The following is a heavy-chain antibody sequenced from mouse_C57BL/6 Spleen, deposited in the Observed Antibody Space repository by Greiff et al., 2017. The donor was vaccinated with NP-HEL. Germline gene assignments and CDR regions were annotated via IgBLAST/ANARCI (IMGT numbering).Heavy chain of an antibody. J-gene: IGHJ4*01. Sequence: VQLQQSGAELVKPGASVKMSCKASGYTFTSYWITWVKQRPGQGLEWIGDIYPGSGSTNYNEKFKSKATLTVDTSSSTAYMQLSSLTSEDSAVYYCARWDYTYAMDYWGQGTSVTVSS. D-gene: IGHD2-4*01. V-gene: IGHV1-55*01. CDR3: ARWDYTYAMDY. CDR2: IYPGSGST. CDR1: GYTFTSYW.